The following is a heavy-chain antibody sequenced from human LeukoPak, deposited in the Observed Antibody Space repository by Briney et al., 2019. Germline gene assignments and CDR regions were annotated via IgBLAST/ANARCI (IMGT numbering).Heavy chain of an antibody. V-gene: IGHV3-23*01. CDR2: VSGTGITT. CDR1: GFPFTSYA. J-gene: IGHJ4*02. Sequence: GGSLRLSCAASGFPFTSYAMSWVRQAPGKGLEWVSSVSGTGITTYYADSVKGRFTVSRDNSKDTVYLQMNSLRGEDTAVYYCAKELMCFDYWGQGSLVTVSS. D-gene: IGHD2-8*01. CDR3: AKELMCFDY.